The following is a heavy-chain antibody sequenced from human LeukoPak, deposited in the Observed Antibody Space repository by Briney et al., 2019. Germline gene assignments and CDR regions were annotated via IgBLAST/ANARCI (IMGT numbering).Heavy chain of an antibody. CDR3: ARDETSAADNYYYYYMDV. CDR1: GFTFSSYW. D-gene: IGHD2-15*01. J-gene: IGHJ6*03. V-gene: IGHV3-7*01. Sequence: GGSLRLSCAASGFTFSSYWMSWVRQAPGKGLEWVANIKQDGSEKYYVDSVKGRFTISRDNAKNSLYLQMNSLRAEDTAVYYCARDETSAADNYYYYYMDVWGKGTTVTISS. CDR2: IKQDGSEK.